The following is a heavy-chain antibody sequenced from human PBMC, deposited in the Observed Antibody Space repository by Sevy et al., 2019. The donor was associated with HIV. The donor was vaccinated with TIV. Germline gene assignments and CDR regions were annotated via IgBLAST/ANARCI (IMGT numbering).Heavy chain of an antibody. J-gene: IGHJ4*02. Sequence: GGSLRLSCAASGFTVSSNYMSWVRQALGKGLEWVSVIYSGGSTYYADSVKGRFTISRDNSKNTRYLQMNSLGAEDTAVYYCARGRHSSGYYGYFDYWGQGTLVTVSS. CDR1: GFTVSSNY. V-gene: IGHV3-53*01. CDR3: ARGRHSSGYYGYFDY. D-gene: IGHD3-22*01. CDR2: IYSGGST.